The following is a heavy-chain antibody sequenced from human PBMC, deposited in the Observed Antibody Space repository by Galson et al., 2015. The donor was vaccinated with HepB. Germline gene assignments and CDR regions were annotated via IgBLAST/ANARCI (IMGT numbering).Heavy chain of an antibody. J-gene: IGHJ3*02. CDR1: GFTFSSYW. D-gene: IGHD2-2*01. CDR2: IKQDGSEK. Sequence: SLRLSCAASGFTFSSYWMSWVRQAPGKGLEWVANIKQDGSEKYYVDSVKGRFTISRDNAKNSLYLQMNSLRAEDTAVYYCARDCSSTSCYEEDAFDIWGQGTMVTVSS. CDR3: ARDCSSTSCYEEDAFDI. V-gene: IGHV3-7*03.